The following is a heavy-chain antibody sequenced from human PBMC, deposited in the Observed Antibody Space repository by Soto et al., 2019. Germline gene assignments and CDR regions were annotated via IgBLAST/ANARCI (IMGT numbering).Heavy chain of an antibody. J-gene: IGHJ6*03. Sequence: GGSLRLSCAASGFTFSSYDMHWVRQATGKGLEWVSAIGTDGETYYPGSVKGRFTISRENAKNSLYLQLNSLRAGDTAVYYCARGGYCGGDCYNTDYYYYYMDVWGKGTTVTVSS. V-gene: IGHV3-13*01. CDR1: GFTFSSYD. CDR2: IGTDGET. CDR3: ARGGYCGGDCYNTDYYYYYMDV. D-gene: IGHD2-21*01.